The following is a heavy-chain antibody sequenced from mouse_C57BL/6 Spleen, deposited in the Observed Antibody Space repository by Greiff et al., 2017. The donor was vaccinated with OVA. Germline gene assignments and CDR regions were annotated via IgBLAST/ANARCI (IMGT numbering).Heavy chain of an antibody. J-gene: IGHJ4*01. Sequence: VQLQQSGPELVKPGASVKISCKASGYAFSSSWMNWVKQRPGKGLEWIGRIYPGDGDTNYNGKFKGKATLTADKSSSTAYMQLSSLTSEDSAVYFCARSGDGNYVNYAMDYWGQGTSVTVSS. D-gene: IGHD2-1*01. CDR1: GYAFSSSW. CDR2: IYPGDGDT. V-gene: IGHV1-82*01. CDR3: ARSGDGNYVNYAMDY.